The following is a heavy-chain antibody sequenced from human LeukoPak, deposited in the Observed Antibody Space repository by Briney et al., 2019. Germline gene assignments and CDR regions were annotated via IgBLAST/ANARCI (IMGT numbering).Heavy chain of an antibody. CDR3: ARARERIAVAAPFDY. J-gene: IGHJ4*02. D-gene: IGHD6-19*01. CDR1: GFTFSSYA. Sequence: TGGSLRLSCAASGFTFSSYAMHWVRQAPGKGLEWVAVISYDGSNKYYADSVKGRFTISRDNSKNTLYLQMNSLRAEDTAVYYCARARERIAVAAPFDYWGQGTLVTVSS. CDR2: ISYDGSNK. V-gene: IGHV3-30-3*01.